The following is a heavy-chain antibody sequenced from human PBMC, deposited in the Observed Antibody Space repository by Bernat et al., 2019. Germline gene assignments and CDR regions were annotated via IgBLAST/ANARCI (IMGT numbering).Heavy chain of an antibody. CDR2: IYSGGAT. CDR1: GLTVSSNY. Sequence: EVQLVESGGGLVQPGRSLRLSCTASGLTVSSNYMSWVRQTPGKGLEWVSVIYSGGATYYADSVKGRFTISRDNSKNTLYLQMNSLRAEDTAVYYCASFYGSGSYYVDYWGQGTLVTVSS. V-gene: IGHV3-53*01. CDR3: ASFYGSGSYYVDY. J-gene: IGHJ4*02. D-gene: IGHD3-10*01.